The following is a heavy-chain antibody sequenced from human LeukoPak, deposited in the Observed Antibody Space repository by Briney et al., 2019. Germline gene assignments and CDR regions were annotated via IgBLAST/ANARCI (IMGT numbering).Heavy chain of an antibody. CDR1: GFSVSSNY. Sequence: AGGSLRLSCAASGFSVSSNYMSWVRQAPGKGLEWVSVIYSDGTTYYTDSVKARFTISRDNSKNTLYLQMNSLRAEDTAVYYCASDSSGYLNAFDIWGQGTMVTVSS. CDR2: IYSDGTT. J-gene: IGHJ3*02. D-gene: IGHD3-22*01. V-gene: IGHV3-53*01. CDR3: ASDSSGYLNAFDI.